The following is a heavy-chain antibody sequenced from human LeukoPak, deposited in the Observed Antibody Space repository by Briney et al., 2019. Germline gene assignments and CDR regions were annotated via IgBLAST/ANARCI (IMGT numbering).Heavy chain of an antibody. J-gene: IGHJ5*02. CDR2: INSDGSST. Sequence: PGGSPRLSCAASGFTFSSYWMHWVRQAPGKGLVWVSRINSDGSSTSYADSVKGRFTISRDNAKNTLYLQMNSLRAEDTAVYYCARSDLAYCGGDCSGWFDPWGQGTLVTVSS. CDR1: GFTFSSYW. CDR3: ARSDLAYCGGDCSGWFDP. D-gene: IGHD2-21*02. V-gene: IGHV3-74*01.